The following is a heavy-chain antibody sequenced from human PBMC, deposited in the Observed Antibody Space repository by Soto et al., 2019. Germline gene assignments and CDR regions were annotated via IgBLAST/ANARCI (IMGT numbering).Heavy chain of an antibody. J-gene: IGHJ5*02. CDR2: ISGPGVT. D-gene: IGHD4-4*01. CDR1: GFSVTNTY. Sequence: PGGSLRLSCEASGFSVTNTYMHWVRQAPGKGLEWVSVISGPGVTQYADSVKGRIALSRDTSQNTMYLHMRNLRADDTAVYYCARSRLHYRELVSWGQGTLVTVSS. CDR3: ARSRLHYRELVS. V-gene: IGHV3-53*01.